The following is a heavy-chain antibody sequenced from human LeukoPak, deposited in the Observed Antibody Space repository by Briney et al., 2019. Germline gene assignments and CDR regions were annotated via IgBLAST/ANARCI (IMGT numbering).Heavy chain of an antibody. CDR3: ARDLYYDSSGYYEDGAFDI. V-gene: IGHV3-21*01. J-gene: IGHJ3*02. D-gene: IGHD3-22*01. CDR1: GFTFSSYS. CDR2: ISSSSSYI. Sequence: GGSLRPSCAASGFTFSSYSMNWVRQAPGKGLEWVSSISSSSSYIYYADSVKGRFTISRDNAKNSLYLQMNSLRAEDTAVYYCARDLYYDSSGYYEDGAFDIWGQGTMVTVSS.